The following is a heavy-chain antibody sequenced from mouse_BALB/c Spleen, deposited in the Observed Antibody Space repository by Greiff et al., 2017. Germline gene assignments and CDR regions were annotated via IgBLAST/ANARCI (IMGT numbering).Heavy chain of an antibody. Sequence: EVKVVESGGGLVKPGGSLKLSCAASGFTFSSYTMSWVRQTPEKRLEWVATISSGGSYTYYPDSVKGRFTISRDNAKNTLYLQMSSLKSEDTAMYYCTREGSSAFDYWGQGTTLTVSS. CDR2: ISSGGSYT. CDR1: GFTFSSYT. J-gene: IGHJ2*01. V-gene: IGHV5-6-4*01. D-gene: IGHD1-1*01. CDR3: TREGSSAFDY.